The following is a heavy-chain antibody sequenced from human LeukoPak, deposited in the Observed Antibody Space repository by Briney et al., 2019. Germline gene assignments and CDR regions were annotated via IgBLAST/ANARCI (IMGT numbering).Heavy chain of an antibody. CDR1: GFTVSSNY. Sequence: GGSLRLSCAASGFTVSSNYMSWVRQAPGKGLGRVSVIYSGGSTYYAHSVKRRLTTYRDTSKITLYVLMNSLRADDTSVYYCEREREQYSSSPGGNGMDVWGQGTTVTVSS. J-gene: IGHJ6*02. CDR2: IYSGGST. CDR3: EREREQYSSSPGGNGMDV. D-gene: IGHD6-6*01. V-gene: IGHV3-66*01.